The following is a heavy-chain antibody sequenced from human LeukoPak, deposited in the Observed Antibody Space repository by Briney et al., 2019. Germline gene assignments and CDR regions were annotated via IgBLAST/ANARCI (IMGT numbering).Heavy chain of an antibody. Sequence: PGGSLRLSCTASGFTFSNYAMTWVRQAPGKGLEWVSAISGSGGSTYYADSVKGRFTISRDNSKNTLYLQMNSLRAEDTAVYYCAKGGYHLNDYYGMDVWGQGTTVTVSS. CDR1: GFTFSNYA. J-gene: IGHJ6*02. V-gene: IGHV3-23*01. CDR2: ISGSGGST. CDR3: AKGGYHLNDYYGMDV. D-gene: IGHD2-2*01.